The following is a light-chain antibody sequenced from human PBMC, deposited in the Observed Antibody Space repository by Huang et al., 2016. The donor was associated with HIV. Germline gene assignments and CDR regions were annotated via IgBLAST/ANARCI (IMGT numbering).Light chain of an antibody. V-gene: IGKV1-5*03. CDR1: QSISSW. J-gene: IGKJ4*01. CDR2: KAS. Sequence: DIQMTQSPSTLSASVGDRVTITCRASQSISSWLAWYQQKPGKAPKLLIYKASSLEIGVPSRFSGSGSGTEFTLTISSLQPDDFATYYCQQYNSYITFGGGTKVEIK. CDR3: QQYNSYIT.